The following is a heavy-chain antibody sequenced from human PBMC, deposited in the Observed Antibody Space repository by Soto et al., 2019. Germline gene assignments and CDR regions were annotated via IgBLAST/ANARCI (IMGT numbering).Heavy chain of an antibody. CDR3: AKDKRLVERQTYPYYYYGMDV. CDR2: ISYDGSNK. V-gene: IGHV3-30*18. CDR1: GFTFSSYG. Sequence: LRLSCAASGFTFSSYGMHWVRQAPGKGLEWVAVISYDGSNKYYADSVKGRFTISRDNSKNTLYLQMNSLRAEDTAVYYCAKDKRLVERQTYPYYYYGMDVWGQGTTVTVSS. J-gene: IGHJ6*02.